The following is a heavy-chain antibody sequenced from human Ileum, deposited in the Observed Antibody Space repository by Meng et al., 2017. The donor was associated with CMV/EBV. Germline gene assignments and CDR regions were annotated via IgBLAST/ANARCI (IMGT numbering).Heavy chain of an antibody. CDR3: ARRIREVREISWENWLAP. D-gene: IGHD3-10*01. V-gene: IGHV4-4*07. Sequence: GLLQESGQGLVVPPETLSPTCTVSGDSLSTSSWNWIRQSAGSRLEWIGRICGTGTTNYNPSFKSRVTLSLDKSKNQFSLKLSSVTAADTAVYYCARRIREVREISWENWLAPWGQGTLVTVFS. CDR2: ICGTGTT. CDR1: GDSLSTSS. J-gene: IGHJ5*02.